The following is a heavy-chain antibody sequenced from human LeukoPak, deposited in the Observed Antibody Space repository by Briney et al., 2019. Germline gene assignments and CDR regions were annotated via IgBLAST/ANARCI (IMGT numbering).Heavy chain of an antibody. D-gene: IGHD3-10*01. J-gene: IGHJ4*02. Sequence: PGGSLRLSCAASGFTFNNFAMSWVRQAPGKGVEGVSLISGSGGDSKSVDSVKGRFVISRDNSKNSLYLQLNSLRPEDTAVYYCAKMAIAKGATQGRGFLQFDFWGQGTLVTVSS. V-gene: IGHV3-23*01. CDR1: GFTFNNFA. CDR3: AKMAIAKGATQGRGFLQFDF. CDR2: ISGSGGDS.